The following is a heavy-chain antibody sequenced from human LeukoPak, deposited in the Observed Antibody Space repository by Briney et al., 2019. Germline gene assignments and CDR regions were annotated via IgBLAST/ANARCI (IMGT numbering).Heavy chain of an antibody. D-gene: IGHD3-10*01. J-gene: IGHJ6*03. CDR1: GYTIINYG. Sequence: ASVKVSCKASGYTIINYGISWVRQAPGQGLEWMGWISAYNGNTDYAQKFQGRVTMTTDTSTTTAYMELRSLRSDDTAVYYCGRVGLGSGSSPYYYYYYMDVWGKGTTVTVSS. CDR2: ISAYNGNT. V-gene: IGHV1-18*01. CDR3: GRVGLGSGSSPYYYYYYMDV.